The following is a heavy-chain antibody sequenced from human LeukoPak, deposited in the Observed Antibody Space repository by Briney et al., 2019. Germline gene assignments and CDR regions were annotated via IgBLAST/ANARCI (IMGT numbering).Heavy chain of an antibody. Sequence: PSETLSLTCIVSGGSISSYYWSWLRQPPGKGLEWIGHVYYTGRTTYNPSLRSRLTISADTSTSQLSLKLSSVTAADTAVYYRARHKPTGSYPLELWGQGTLVTVSS. CDR1: GGSISSYY. J-gene: IGHJ4*02. V-gene: IGHV4-59*08. CDR3: ARHKPTGSYPLEL. CDR2: VYYTGRT. D-gene: IGHD3-10*01.